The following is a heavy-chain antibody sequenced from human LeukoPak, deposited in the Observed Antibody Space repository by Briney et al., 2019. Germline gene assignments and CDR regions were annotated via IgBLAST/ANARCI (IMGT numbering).Heavy chain of an antibody. Sequence: GASVKVSRKASGYTFTSYYMHWVRQAPGQGLEWMGIINPSGGSTSYAQKFQGRVTMTRDMSTSTVYMELSSLRSEDTAVYYCARGGKYYDSSGSHPYDYWGQGTLVTVSS. D-gene: IGHD3-22*01. CDR3: ARGGKYYDSSGSHPYDY. CDR1: GYTFTSYY. V-gene: IGHV1-46*01. J-gene: IGHJ4*02. CDR2: INPSGGST.